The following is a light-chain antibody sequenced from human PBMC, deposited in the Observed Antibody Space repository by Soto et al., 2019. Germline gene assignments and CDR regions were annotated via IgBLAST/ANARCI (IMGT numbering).Light chain of an antibody. CDR1: QSVSSGY. V-gene: IGKV3D-20*01. J-gene: IGKJ5*01. Sequence: EIVLTQSPATLSLSPGERATLSCGASQSVSSGYLAWYQQKPGLAPRLLIYDASSRATGIPDRFSGSGSGTLFTLTNRRLEPEDCAVYYCQQYGISPPITFGQGTRLEIK. CDR2: DAS. CDR3: QQYGISPPIT.